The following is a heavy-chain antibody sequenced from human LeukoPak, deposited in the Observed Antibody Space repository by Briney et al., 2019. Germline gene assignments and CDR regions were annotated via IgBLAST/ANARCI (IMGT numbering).Heavy chain of an antibody. Sequence: ASVKVSCKASGYTFTSYGISWVRQAPGQGLEWMGWIRAYNGNTNYAQKLQGRVTMTTDTSTSTAYMELRSLRSDDTAVYYCARDPPEFVVVPAAIQEVDFEDYWGQGTLVTVSS. D-gene: IGHD2-2*02. V-gene: IGHV1-18*01. CDR1: GYTFTSYG. CDR3: ARDPPEFVVVPAAIQEVDFEDY. J-gene: IGHJ4*02. CDR2: IRAYNGNT.